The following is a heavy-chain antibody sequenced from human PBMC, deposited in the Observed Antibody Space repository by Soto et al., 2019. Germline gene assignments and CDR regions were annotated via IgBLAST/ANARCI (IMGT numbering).Heavy chain of an antibody. CDR2: IVVGSGNT. CDR1: GFTFTSSA. V-gene: IGHV1-58*01. CDR3: AASTPRGGSGSPS. Sequence: SVKVSCKASGFTFTSSAVQWVRQARGQRLEWIGWIVVGSGNTNYAQKFQEGVTITRDMSTSTAYMELSSLRSEDTAVYYCAASTPRGGSGSPSWGQGTLVTVSS. D-gene: IGHD6-19*01. J-gene: IGHJ4*02.